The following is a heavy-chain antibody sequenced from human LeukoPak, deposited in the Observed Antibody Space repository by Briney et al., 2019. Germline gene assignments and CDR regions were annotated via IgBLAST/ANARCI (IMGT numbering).Heavy chain of an antibody. CDR2: THYSGT. Sequence: PSETLSLTCTVSGGSVSSYYWSWIRQPPGKGLEWIGYTHYSGTNYNPSLKSRVTISADTSKNQFSLKLSSVTAADTAVYYCARGISYYDSSGIDYWGQGTLDTVSS. CDR3: ARGISYYDSSGIDY. CDR1: GGSVSSYY. D-gene: IGHD3-22*01. V-gene: IGHV4-59*02. J-gene: IGHJ4*02.